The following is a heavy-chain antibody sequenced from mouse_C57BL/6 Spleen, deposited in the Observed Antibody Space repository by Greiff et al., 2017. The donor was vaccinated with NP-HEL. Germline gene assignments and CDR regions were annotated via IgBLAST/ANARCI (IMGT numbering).Heavy chain of an antibody. V-gene: IGHV5-4*03. J-gene: IGHJ2*01. Sequence: EVKLVESGGGLVKPGGSLKLSCAASGFTFSSYAMSWVRQTPEKRLEWVATISDGGSYTYYPDNVKGRFTISRDNAKNNLYLQMSHLKSEDTAMYYCARARGMIKYYFDYWGQGTTLTVSS. CDR3: ARARGMIKYYFDY. CDR1: GFTFSSYA. CDR2: ISDGGSYT. D-gene: IGHD2-4*01.